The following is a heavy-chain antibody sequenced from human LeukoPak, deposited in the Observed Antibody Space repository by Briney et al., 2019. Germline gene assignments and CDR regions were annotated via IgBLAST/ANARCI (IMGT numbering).Heavy chain of an antibody. CDR2: INSSSNNI. D-gene: IGHD1-26*01. Sequence: GGSLRLSCTASGYTFSTYNMNWVRQASGQGLEWVAFINSSSNNINYADSLKGRFTISRDNSKNTLYVQMNSLRAEDTDVYYCARDVGASAPDALDIWGQGTMVTVSS. V-gene: IGHV3-48*01. CDR3: ARDVGASAPDALDI. J-gene: IGHJ3*02. CDR1: GYTFSTYN.